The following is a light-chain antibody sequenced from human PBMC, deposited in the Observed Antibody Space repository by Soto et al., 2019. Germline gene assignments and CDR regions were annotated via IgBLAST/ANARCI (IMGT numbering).Light chain of an antibody. Sequence: SYELTQPPSVSVSPGQTASITCSGDKLEDKFACWYQQKPGQSPVLVIYQDNKRPSGIPERFSGSNSGNTATLTISGTQAVDEADYYCQAWDSSTVIFGGGTKLTVL. CDR1: KLEDKF. CDR2: QDN. CDR3: QAWDSSTVI. J-gene: IGLJ2*01. V-gene: IGLV3-1*01.